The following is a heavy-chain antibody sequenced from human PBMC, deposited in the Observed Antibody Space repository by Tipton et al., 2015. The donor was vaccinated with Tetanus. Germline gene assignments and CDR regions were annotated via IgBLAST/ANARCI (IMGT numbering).Heavy chain of an antibody. J-gene: IGHJ4*02. V-gene: IGHV4-59*01. Sequence: GLVKPSETLSLTCAVSGESSSSFYWSWIRQPPGKGLEWLAYISYSGRTNSNYPHKSRITISRDTSKNQFSLSLTSVTAADTAVYYCARADYNFAKKGPFDSWGQGTQVIVS. D-gene: IGHD3-3*01. CDR1: GESSSSFY. CDR2: ISYSGRT. CDR3: ARADYNFAKKGPFDS.